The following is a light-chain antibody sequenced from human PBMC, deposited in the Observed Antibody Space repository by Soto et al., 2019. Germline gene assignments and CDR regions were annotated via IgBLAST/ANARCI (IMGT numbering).Light chain of an antibody. V-gene: IGLV2-14*03. CDR3: SSYRRGSTLVV. J-gene: IGLJ2*01. CDR2: DVT. CDR1: SSDIGDYNY. Sequence: QSALTQPASVSGSPGQSITISCTGTSSDIGDYNYVSWYQHHPGKAPKLVIYDVTNRPSGVSDRFSASKSGNTASLTISGLQAEDEADYYCSSYRRGSTLVVFGGGTKVTVL.